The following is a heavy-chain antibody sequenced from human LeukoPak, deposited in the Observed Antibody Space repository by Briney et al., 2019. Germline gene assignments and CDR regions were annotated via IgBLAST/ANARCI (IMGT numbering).Heavy chain of an antibody. V-gene: IGHV3-66*01. CDR3: AKAVAGTFDY. CDR1: EFSVGSNY. J-gene: IGHJ4*02. Sequence: PGGSLRLSCAASEFSVGSNYMTWVRQAPGKGLEWVSLIYSGGSTYYADSVKGRFTISRDNSKNTLYLQMNSLRAEDTAVYYCAKAVAGTFDYWGQGTLVTVSS. D-gene: IGHD6-19*01. CDR2: IYSGGST.